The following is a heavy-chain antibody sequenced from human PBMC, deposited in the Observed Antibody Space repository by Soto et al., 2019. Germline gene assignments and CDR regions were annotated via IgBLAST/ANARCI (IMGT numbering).Heavy chain of an antibody. Sequence: QVQLQRWGAGLLRPSETLSLTCAVSGGSFRGYYWTWLRQSPGRGLEWIGEINHSGSTNSNPSLKSRLTISVDTSKTQCSMNLTSVTAADAAVYYCARGRGFMSTNALDLWGQGTRVIVSS. CDR2: INHSGST. CDR3: ARGRGFMSTNALDL. J-gene: IGHJ3*01. CDR1: GGSFRGYY. V-gene: IGHV4-34*01.